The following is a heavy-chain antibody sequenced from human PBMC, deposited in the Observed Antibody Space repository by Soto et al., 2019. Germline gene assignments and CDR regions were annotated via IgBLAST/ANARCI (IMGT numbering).Heavy chain of an antibody. J-gene: IGHJ5*02. Sequence: SETLSLTCTVSGGSISSYYWSWIRQPPGKGLEWIGYIYYSGSTNYNPSLKIRVTISVDTSKNQFSLKLSSVTAADTAVYYCARAKAPLYSSSWYWFDPWGQGTLVTVSS. CDR2: IYYSGST. V-gene: IGHV4-59*08. D-gene: IGHD6-13*01. CDR1: GGSISSYY. CDR3: ARAKAPLYSSSWYWFDP.